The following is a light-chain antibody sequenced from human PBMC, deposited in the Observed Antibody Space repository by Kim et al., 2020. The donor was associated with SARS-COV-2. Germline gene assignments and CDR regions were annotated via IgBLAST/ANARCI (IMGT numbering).Light chain of an antibody. CDR3: QVWHSSSDHRVV. CDR2: YDS. CDR1: SIGSKS. Sequence: PGKTARSTCGGNSIGSKSVHWYQKKAGQAPVLVIYYDSDRPSGIPERFSGSNSGNTATLTISRVEAGDEADYYCQVWHSSSDHRVVFGGGTQLTVL. V-gene: IGLV3-21*04. J-gene: IGLJ2*01.